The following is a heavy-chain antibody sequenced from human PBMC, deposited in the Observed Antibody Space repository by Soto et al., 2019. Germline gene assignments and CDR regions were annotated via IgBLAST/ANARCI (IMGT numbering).Heavy chain of an antibody. J-gene: IGHJ4*02. CDR1: GFSLSTTGVG. V-gene: IGHV2-5*02. Sequence: QITLKESGPTLVKPTQTLTLTCSFSGFSLSTTGVGVGWIRQSPGKALEWLAIIYWDHDKRYSPSLKSRVTITKYTSKTPVVLTVTNMDPVDTGTYYCARSLWFGELHWGQGALVTVSS. D-gene: IGHD3-10*01. CDR3: ARSLWFGELH. CDR2: IYWDHDK.